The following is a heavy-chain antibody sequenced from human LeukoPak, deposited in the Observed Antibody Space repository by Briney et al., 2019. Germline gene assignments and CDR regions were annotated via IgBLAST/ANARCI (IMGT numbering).Heavy chain of an antibody. J-gene: IGHJ4*02. V-gene: IGHV4-59*01. D-gene: IGHD6-13*01. Sequence: PSETLSLTCTVSGGSISNYWWSWIRQPPGKGLEWIGYVFDSGGTNYNPSLKSRVTISVDTSKNQVSLKLSSVTAADTAVYYCARGYSSSWDYFDYWGQGTLVTVSS. CDR2: VFDSGGT. CDR1: GGSISNYW. CDR3: ARGYSSSWDYFDY.